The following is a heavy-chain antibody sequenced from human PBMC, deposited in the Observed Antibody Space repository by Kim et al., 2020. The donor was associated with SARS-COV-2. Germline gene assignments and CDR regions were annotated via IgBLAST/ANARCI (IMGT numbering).Heavy chain of an antibody. D-gene: IGHD6-13*01. CDR3: ARSEGRGSWHQFDY. CDR2: IYHGEST. CDR1: GDSISYYY. J-gene: IGHJ4*02. V-gene: IGHV4-59*01. Sequence: SETLSLTCTVSGDSISYYYCSWIRQLPGKGLEWLGYIYHGESTDYNPSLKSRVTISWDTSKNQFSLDLTSVTDADTAVYYCARSEGRGSWHQFDYGGQG.